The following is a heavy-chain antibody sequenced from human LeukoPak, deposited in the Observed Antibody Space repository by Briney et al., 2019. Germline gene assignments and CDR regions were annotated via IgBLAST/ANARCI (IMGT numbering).Heavy chain of an antibody. Sequence: ASVKVSCKASGYTFANYGVHWVRHAPGQRLEWMGWTNGGNGNTKYSQKFQGRVTITRDTSASTAYMELSSLRSEDTAVYYCARYISGSFDYWGQGTLVTVSS. J-gene: IGHJ4*02. V-gene: IGHV1-3*01. CDR1: GYTFANYG. D-gene: IGHD6-19*01. CDR3: ARYISGSFDY. CDR2: TNGGNGNT.